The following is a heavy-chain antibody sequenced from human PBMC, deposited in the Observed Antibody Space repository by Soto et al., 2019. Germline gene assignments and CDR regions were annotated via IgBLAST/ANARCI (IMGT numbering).Heavy chain of an antibody. Sequence: QVQLVQSGAEVKKPGASVKVSCKASGYTFTIYYMHWVRQAPGQGLEWMGIIDPSGGGTSYAQKFPGRLTVTRDTSTSTVYVEPSSLGSEDTGVYYCARDRVDCSGGNCWRSVEDTWGQGTLVTVSS. CDR2: IDPSGGGT. CDR3: ARDRVDCSGGNCWRSVEDT. J-gene: IGHJ5*02. CDR1: GYTFTIYY. D-gene: IGHD2-15*01. V-gene: IGHV1-46*01.